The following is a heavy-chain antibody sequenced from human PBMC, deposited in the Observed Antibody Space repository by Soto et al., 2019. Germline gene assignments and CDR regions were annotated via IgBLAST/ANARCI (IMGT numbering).Heavy chain of an antibody. D-gene: IGHD3-10*01. Sequence: SETLSLTCTVSGGSISSSSYYWGWIRQPPGKGLEWIGTIYYSGSTYNHPSLESRVTISVDTSKNQFSLKLNSVTAADTAGYYCARHRMYGSGKYYTTFDYWGQGALVTVSS. J-gene: IGHJ4*02. CDR2: IYYSGST. V-gene: IGHV4-39*01. CDR3: ARHRMYGSGKYYTTFDY. CDR1: GGSISSSSYY.